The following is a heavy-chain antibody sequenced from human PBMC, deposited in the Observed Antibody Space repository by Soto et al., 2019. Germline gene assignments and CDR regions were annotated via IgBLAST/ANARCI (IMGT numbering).Heavy chain of an antibody. CDR1: GVSIGDYT. CDR2: ISLKWNS. J-gene: IGHJ4*02. D-gene: IGHD7-27*01. Sequence: QVQVKESGPGRVKPSETLSLTCTVSGVSIGDYTWSWIRQSDGKGLVWLGRISLKWNSHYHPSLPSRVTLSIEASKNQFSLDLTAVTAADTALYYCVRERGHHWAYEAEWGQGTLVTVSS. CDR3: VRERGHHWAYEAE. V-gene: IGHV4-4*07.